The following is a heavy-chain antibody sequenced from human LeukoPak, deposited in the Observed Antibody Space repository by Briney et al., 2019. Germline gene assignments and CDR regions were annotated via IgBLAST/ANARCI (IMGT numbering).Heavy chain of an antibody. Sequence: GGSLRLSCAASGFSFSNYGMSWVRQAPGRGLEWVSGVSASGASTYSEDSVKGRFIISRDNSKDTVFLQMNSLRAEDTAVYYCAREREVFGVAMKYFDYWGQGTLVTVSS. CDR2: VSASGAST. J-gene: IGHJ4*02. D-gene: IGHD3-3*01. CDR1: GFSFSNYG. V-gene: IGHV3-23*01. CDR3: AREREVFGVAMKYFDY.